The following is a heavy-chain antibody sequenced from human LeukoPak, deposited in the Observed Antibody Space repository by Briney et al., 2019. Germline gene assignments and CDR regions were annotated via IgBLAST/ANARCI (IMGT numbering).Heavy chain of an antibody. V-gene: IGHV4-39*01. D-gene: IGHD3-22*01. CDR3: ARRRYYDGSGYLE. J-gene: IGHJ1*01. CDR2: IYYSGRT. Sequence: KPSETLSLNCSVSGDSVSGSDSYWDCIRQPPGKGLEWNGTIYYSGRTYYSPSLKSRVTMSVDPSNNQFCLNLRSVTAADTALYYCARRRYYDGSGYLEWGQGTLLSVSS. CDR1: GDSVSGSDSY.